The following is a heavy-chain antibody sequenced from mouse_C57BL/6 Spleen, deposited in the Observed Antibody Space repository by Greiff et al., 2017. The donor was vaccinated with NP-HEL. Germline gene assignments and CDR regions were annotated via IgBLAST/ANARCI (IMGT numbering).Heavy chain of an antibody. CDR3: ARNYGYDY. D-gene: IGHD1-1*01. V-gene: IGHV1-82*01. CDR2: IYPGDGDT. CDR1: GYAFSSSW. Sequence: QVQLQQSGPELVKPGASVKISCKASGYAFSSSWMNWVKQRPGKGLEWIGRIYPGDGDTNYNGKFKGKATLTADKSSSTAYMQLSSLTSEDSAVYFCARNYGYDYWGKGTTLTVSS. J-gene: IGHJ2*01.